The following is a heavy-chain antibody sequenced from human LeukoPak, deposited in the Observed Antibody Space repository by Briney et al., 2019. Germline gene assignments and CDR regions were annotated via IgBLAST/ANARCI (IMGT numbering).Heavy chain of an antibody. V-gene: IGHV7-4-1*02. Sequence: ASVKVSCKTSGYTFTNYAMDWVRQAPGQGLEWMGWINTNTGNPTYAQGFTGRFVFSLDTSVSTTYLQISSLKAEDTAVYYCARDGRVAVADDQAVDYWGQGTLVTVSS. CDR3: ARDGRVAVADDQAVDY. CDR2: INTNTGNP. D-gene: IGHD6-19*01. CDR1: GYTFTNYA. J-gene: IGHJ4*02.